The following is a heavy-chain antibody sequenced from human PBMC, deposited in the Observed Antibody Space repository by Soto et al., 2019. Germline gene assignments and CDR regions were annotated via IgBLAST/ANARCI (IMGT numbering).Heavy chain of an antibody. CDR3: AKVLTLFINMEDTVAFDY. J-gene: IGHJ4*02. CDR2: IGWNSDSL. CDR1: GFSFEEYA. Sequence: DVQLVDSGGGLVQPGRSLRLSCAASGFSFEEYAMHWVRQSPGKGLEWVAGIGWNSDSLAYADSVKGRFTISRDNAKTSLYLEMKSLRPEDTALYYCAKVLTLFINMEDTVAFDYWGQGTLVIVSS. V-gene: IGHV3-9*01. D-gene: IGHD5-18*01.